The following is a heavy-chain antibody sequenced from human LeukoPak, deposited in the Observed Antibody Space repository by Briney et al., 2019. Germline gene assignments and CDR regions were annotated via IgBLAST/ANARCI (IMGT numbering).Heavy chain of an antibody. Sequence: GGSLRLSCAASGFTFSSYAMHWVRQAPGKGLEWVAVISYDGSNKYYADSVKGRFTISRDNSKNTLYLQMNSLRAEDTAVYYCAKVGSSWFGYYFDYWGQGTLVTVSS. CDR3: AKVGSSWFGYYFDY. V-gene: IGHV3-30*04. J-gene: IGHJ4*02. D-gene: IGHD6-13*01. CDR2: ISYDGSNK. CDR1: GFTFSSYA.